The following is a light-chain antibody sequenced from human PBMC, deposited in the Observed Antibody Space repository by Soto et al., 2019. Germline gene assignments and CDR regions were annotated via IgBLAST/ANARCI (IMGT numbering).Light chain of an antibody. CDR1: QSINSW. J-gene: IGKJ4*01. V-gene: IGKV1-5*03. Sequence: DIQMTQSPSTLSASVGDRVTITCRASQSINSWLAWYQQKPGKAPKLLFHKASSIESGVPSRFSGSGSGTELTLTISSLQPDDFATYYCQQYESYPLTFGGGTKVEIK. CDR2: KAS. CDR3: QQYESYPLT.